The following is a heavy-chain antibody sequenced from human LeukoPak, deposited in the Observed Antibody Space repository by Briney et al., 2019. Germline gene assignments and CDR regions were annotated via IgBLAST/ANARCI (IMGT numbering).Heavy chain of an antibody. CDR3: ARDPYCGGDCFSNWFDP. CDR2: ISYDGSNK. CDR1: GFTFSSYG. J-gene: IGHJ5*02. Sequence: GRSLRLSCAASGFTFSSYGMHWVRQAPGKGLEWVAVISYDGSNKYYADSVKGRFTISRDNSKNTLYLQMNSLRAEDTAVYYCARDPYCGGDCFSNWFDPWGQGTLVTVSS. V-gene: IGHV3-30*03. D-gene: IGHD2-21*02.